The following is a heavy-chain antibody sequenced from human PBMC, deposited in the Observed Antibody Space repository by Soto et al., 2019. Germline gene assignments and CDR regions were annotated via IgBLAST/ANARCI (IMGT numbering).Heavy chain of an antibody. Sequence: QVQLQESGPGLVKPSQTLSLTCTVSGGSISSGGYYWSWIRQHPGKGLEWIGYIYYSGSTYYNPSLKSRVTISVDTSKNQFSLKLSSVTAADTAVYYCARDNPPYCGGDCYTGWFDPWGQGTLVTVSS. CDR1: GGSISSGGYY. J-gene: IGHJ5*02. V-gene: IGHV4-31*03. D-gene: IGHD2-21*02. CDR2: IYYSGST. CDR3: ARDNPPYCGGDCYTGWFDP.